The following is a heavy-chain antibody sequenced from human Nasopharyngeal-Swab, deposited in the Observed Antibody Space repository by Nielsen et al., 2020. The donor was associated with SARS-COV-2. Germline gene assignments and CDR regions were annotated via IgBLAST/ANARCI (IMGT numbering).Heavy chain of an antibody. J-gene: IGHJ6*02. Sequence: VRQMPGKGLEWIGSIYYSGSTYYNPSLKSRVTISVDTSKNQFSLKLSSVTAADTAVYYCARGDAYGGNLYYGMDVWGQGTTVTVS. CDR2: IYYSGST. CDR3: ARGDAYGGNLYYGMDV. D-gene: IGHD4-23*01. V-gene: IGHV4-39*07.